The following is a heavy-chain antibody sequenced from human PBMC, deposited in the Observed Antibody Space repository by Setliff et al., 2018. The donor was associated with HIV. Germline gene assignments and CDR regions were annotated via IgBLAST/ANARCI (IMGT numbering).Heavy chain of an antibody. V-gene: IGHV3-30*04. D-gene: IGHD3-3*01. CDR3: AREGRITSFGVITPGSNALDV. CDR2: ISSDGSNK. CDR1: GFTLNNYA. Sequence: PGGSLRLSCAASGFTLNNYAMHWVRQAPGKGLEWVAIISSDGSNKYYADSVRGRFTISRDNAKNSLSLQMNSLRPEDTAVYYCAREGRITSFGVITPGSNALDVWGQGTTVTVSS. J-gene: IGHJ6*02.